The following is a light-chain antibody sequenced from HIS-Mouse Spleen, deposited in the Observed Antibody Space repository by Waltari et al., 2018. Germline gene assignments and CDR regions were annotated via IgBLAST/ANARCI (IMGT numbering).Light chain of an antibody. Sequence: SYELTQPPSVSVSPGQPARITFSGEALPKKQSSSYQQKSGQAPVLVIYEDSKRPSGIPERFSGSSSGTMATLTISGAQVEDEADYYCYSTDSSGNHRVFGGGTKLTVL. CDR3: YSTDSSGNHRV. CDR1: ALPKKQ. V-gene: IGLV3-10*01. CDR2: EDS. J-gene: IGLJ2*01.